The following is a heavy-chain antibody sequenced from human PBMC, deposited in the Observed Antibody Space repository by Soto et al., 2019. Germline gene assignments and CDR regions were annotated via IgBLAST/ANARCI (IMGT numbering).Heavy chain of an antibody. CDR1: GGSISYYY. D-gene: IGHD5-12*01. J-gene: IGHJ4*02. CDR3: VRGGYVHAFDY. V-gene: IGHV4-59*01. CDR2: IYYSGNT. Sequence: SETLSLTCTVPGGSISYYYWGWIRQPPGKGLEWIGSIYYSGNTHYNPSLKSRVTISVDTSMNQFSLNLDSVTAVDSAVHYCVRGGYVHAFDYWGQGALVTVSS.